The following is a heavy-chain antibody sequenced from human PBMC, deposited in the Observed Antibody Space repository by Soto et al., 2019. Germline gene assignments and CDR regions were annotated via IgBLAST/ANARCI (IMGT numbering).Heavy chain of an antibody. CDR1: GFTFSSYA. CDR3: AKDHYYDSSGYNMPSWAFDI. D-gene: IGHD3-22*01. Sequence: EVQLLESGGGLVQPGGSLRLSCAASGFTFSSYAMSWFRQAPGKGLEWVSAISGSGGSTYYADSVKGRFTISRDNSKNTLYLQMNSLRAEDTAVYYCAKDHYYDSSGYNMPSWAFDIWGQGTMVTVSS. CDR2: ISGSGGST. V-gene: IGHV3-23*01. J-gene: IGHJ3*02.